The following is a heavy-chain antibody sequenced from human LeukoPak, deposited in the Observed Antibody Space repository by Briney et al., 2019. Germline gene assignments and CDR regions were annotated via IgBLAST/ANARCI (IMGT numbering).Heavy chain of an antibody. CDR3: AKAPSITTVRGVDY. Sequence: GGSLRLSCAASGFTFSSYAMSWVRQAPGKGLEWVSAISGSGGSTYYADSVKGRFTISRDNSKNTLYLQMNSLRAEDTAVYYCAKAPSITTVRGVDYWGQGTLVTVSS. CDR1: GFTFSSYA. V-gene: IGHV3-23*01. D-gene: IGHD3-10*01. CDR2: ISGSGGST. J-gene: IGHJ4*02.